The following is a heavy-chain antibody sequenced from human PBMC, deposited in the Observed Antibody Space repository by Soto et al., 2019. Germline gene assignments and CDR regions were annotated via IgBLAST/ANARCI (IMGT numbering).Heavy chain of an antibody. CDR1: GFTFSSYS. D-gene: IGHD3-10*01. J-gene: IGHJ4*02. CDR3: ARGHAMVPLNDY. V-gene: IGHV3-21*01. Sequence: PGGSLRLSWAASGFTFSSYSMNWVRQAPGKGLEWVSSISSSSSYIYYADSVKGRFTISRDNAKNSLYLQMNSLRAEDTAVYYCARGHAMVPLNDYWGQGTLVTVSS. CDR2: ISSSSSYI.